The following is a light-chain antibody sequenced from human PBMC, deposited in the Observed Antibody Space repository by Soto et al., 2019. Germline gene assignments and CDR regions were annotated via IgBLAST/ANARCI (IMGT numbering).Light chain of an antibody. CDR3: SSYAGSNNLVV. CDR1: SSDVGGYNY. J-gene: IGLJ2*01. Sequence: QSALTQPHSASGSPGQSVTISCTGTSSDVGGYNYVSWYQQHPGKAPKLMIYEVSKRPSGVPDRFSGSKSGNTASLPVSGLQAEDEADYYCSSYAGSNNLVVFGGGTKLTVL. V-gene: IGLV2-8*01. CDR2: EVS.